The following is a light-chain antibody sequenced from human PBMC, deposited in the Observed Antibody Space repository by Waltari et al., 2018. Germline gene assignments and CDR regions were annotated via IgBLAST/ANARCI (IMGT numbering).Light chain of an antibody. Sequence: QSALTQPASVSGSPGHSITISCTGTSSDVGGYDYVSWYQQHPGKAPKLMIYDVSNGPSGVSNGVAGSKSGKTASLTISGLQAEDEADYYCNSYTSSSTLVFGGGTKLTVL. V-gene: IGLV2-14*03. J-gene: IGLJ2*01. CDR3: NSYTSSSTLV. CDR1: SSDVGGYDY. CDR2: DVS.